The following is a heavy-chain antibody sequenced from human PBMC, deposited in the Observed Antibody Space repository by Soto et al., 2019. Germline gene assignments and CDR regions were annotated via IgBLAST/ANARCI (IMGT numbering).Heavy chain of an antibody. Sequence: TGGFLRLSCTASGFTFSSYTMNWVRQAPGKGLEWISYISSSSNTIYYADSVKGRFTISRDNAKNSLYLQMNSLRDEDTAVYYCARGLTSGPAGFVYWGQGTLVTVSS. CDR3: ARGLTSGPAGFVY. CDR2: ISSSSNTI. J-gene: IGHJ4*02. V-gene: IGHV3-48*02. CDR1: GFTFSSYT. D-gene: IGHD1-26*01.